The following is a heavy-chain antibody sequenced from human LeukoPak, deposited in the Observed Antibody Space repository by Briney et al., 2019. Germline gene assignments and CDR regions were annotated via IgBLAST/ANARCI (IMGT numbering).Heavy chain of an antibody. Sequence: ASVKVSCKASGYTFTSYYMHWVRQAPGQGLEWMGIINPSGGSTSYAQKFQGRVTMTRDMSTSTVYMELSSLRSEDTAVYYCARAEGYYDSSGPPPYWGQGTLVTVSS. CDR3: ARAEGYYDSSGPPPY. CDR1: GYTFTSYY. D-gene: IGHD3-22*01. J-gene: IGHJ4*02. V-gene: IGHV1-46*01. CDR2: INPSGGST.